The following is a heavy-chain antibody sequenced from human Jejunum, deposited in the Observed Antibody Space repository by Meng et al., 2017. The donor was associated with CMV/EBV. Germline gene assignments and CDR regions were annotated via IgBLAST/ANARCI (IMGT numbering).Heavy chain of an antibody. CDR3: AGSRGSGGYRPWGY. J-gene: IGHJ4*02. V-gene: IGHV3-72*01. CDR2: IRVKANRYST. Sequence: FTVSANYMDWVRQAPGKGLEWVGRIRVKANRYSTEYAASVTGRFTISRDDSKNSLYLQMNRLKSEDTAVYYCAGSRGSGGYRPWGYWGQGTLVTVSS. CDR1: FTVSANY. D-gene: IGHD2-15*01.